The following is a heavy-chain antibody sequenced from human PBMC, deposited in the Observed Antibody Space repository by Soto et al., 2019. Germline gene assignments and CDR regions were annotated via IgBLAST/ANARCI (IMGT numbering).Heavy chain of an antibody. CDR2: IFYTARA. J-gene: IGHJ3*02. CDR3: ARRSGDGTGNYSTDDAVDI. V-gene: IGHV4-39*01. CDR1: GGSITTNIFY. D-gene: IGHD3-9*01. Sequence: QLQLQESGPGLVRPSETLSLTCTVSGGSITTNIFYWGWVRQPPGTGLEWIGSIFYTARAYYNPSLKSRVTISLDTSKNQFSLTLGSVTASDTAVYYCARRSGDGTGNYSTDDAVDIWGRGTMVTVSS.